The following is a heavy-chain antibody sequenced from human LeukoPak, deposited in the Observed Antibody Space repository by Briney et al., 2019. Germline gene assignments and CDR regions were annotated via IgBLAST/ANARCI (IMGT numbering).Heavy chain of an antibody. CDR2: MNPNSGNT. CDR1: GYTFTRYD. CDR3: ARDYYGMDV. J-gene: IGHJ6*02. V-gene: IGHV1-8*01. Sequence: ASVKVSCKASGYTFTRYDINWVRQATGQGLEWMGWMNPNSGNTAYAQKFQGRVTMTRNTAIHTAYMELSSLRSEDTAVYYCARDYYGMDVWGQGTTVTVSS.